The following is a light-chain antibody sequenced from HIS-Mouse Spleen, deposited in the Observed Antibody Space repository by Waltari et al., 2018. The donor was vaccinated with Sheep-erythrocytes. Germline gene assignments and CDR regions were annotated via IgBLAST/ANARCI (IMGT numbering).Light chain of an antibody. CDR3: GTWDSSLSAGV. CDR2: ANN. J-gene: IGLJ3*02. CDR1: SSNIGNND. Sequence: QSVLTQPPSVSAAPGQKVTISCSGSSSNIGNNDVSWYQQLPGTAPNLLIYANNKRPSGIPDRFSGSKSGTSATLGITGLQTGDEADYYCGTWDSSLSAGVFGGGTKLTVL. V-gene: IGLV1-51*01.